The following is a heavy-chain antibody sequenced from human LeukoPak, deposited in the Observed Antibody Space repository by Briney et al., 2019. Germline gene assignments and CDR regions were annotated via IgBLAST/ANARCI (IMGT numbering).Heavy chain of an antibody. CDR1: GGSINSGGYY. Sequence: SETLSLTCTVSGGSINSGGYYWSWIRQPPGKGLEWIGYIYHSGSTYYNPSLKSRVTISVDRSKNQFSLKLSSVTAADTAVYYCARSLSGSITMIVVLGAFDIWGQGTMVTVSS. V-gene: IGHV4-30-2*01. D-gene: IGHD3-22*01. CDR3: ARSLSGSITMIVVLGAFDI. CDR2: IYHSGST. J-gene: IGHJ3*02.